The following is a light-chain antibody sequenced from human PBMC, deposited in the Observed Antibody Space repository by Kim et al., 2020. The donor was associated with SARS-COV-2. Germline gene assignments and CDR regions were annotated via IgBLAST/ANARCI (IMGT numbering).Light chain of an antibody. CDR2: QDD. V-gene: IGLV3-1*01. CDR3: QTWDSHTFV. CDR1: KLGDKY. J-gene: IGLJ1*01. Sequence: SYELTQPPSVSVSPGQTVSITCSGDKLGDKYTYWYQQKPGQSPVLVIYQDDKRPSGIPERFSGSNSGDTATLTISGTQPMDEGDYYCQTWDSHTFVFGAGTKVTV.